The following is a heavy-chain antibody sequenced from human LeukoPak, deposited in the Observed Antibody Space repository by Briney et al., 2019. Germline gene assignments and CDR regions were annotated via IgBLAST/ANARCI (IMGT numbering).Heavy chain of an antibody. CDR1: GYTFTSYY. D-gene: IGHD2-2*01. J-gene: IGHJ4*02. V-gene: IGHV1-46*01. Sequence: ASVKVSCKASGYTFTSYYMHWLRQAPGQGPEWMGKLNPSGGSASHAQEFQGRLTMTRDTSTSTVYMELSSLRSEDTAVYYCARGGYPSSFDYWGQGTLVTVSS. CDR3: ARGGYPSSFDY. CDR2: LNPSGGSA.